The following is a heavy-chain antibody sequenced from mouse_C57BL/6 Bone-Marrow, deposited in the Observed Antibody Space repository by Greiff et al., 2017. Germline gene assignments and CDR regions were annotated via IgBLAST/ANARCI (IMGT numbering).Heavy chain of an antibody. Sequence: VQLQQSGAELVRPGASVKLSCTASGFNIKDDYLHWVKQRPEQGLEWIGWIDPEIGDTEYSSKFQGKATITSDTSSNTAYLQLRILTSEDTAVYYCSSFDGNYFDFWGQGTPLTVAS. CDR1: GFNIKDDY. CDR2: IDPEIGDT. D-gene: IGHD2-3*01. J-gene: IGHJ2*01. CDR3: SSFDGNYFDF. V-gene: IGHV14-4*01.